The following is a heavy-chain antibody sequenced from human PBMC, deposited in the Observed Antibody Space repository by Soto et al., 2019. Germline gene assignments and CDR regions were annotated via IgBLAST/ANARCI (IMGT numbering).Heavy chain of an antibody. CDR2: ITNTGGAT. D-gene: IGHD3-3*02. CDR1: GFNVGNFG. Sequence: GGTLRLSCAASGFNVGNFGMSWVRQAPGKGLQWVSSITNTGGATYHTDSVKGRFIVSRDNSKNVMFLLMRGLGVDDTALYFCARTPRSDIFGVPTIVENWLDPWRRGSLVIFSS. CDR3: ARTPRSDIFGVPTIVENWLDP. V-gene: IGHV3-23*01. J-gene: IGHJ5*02.